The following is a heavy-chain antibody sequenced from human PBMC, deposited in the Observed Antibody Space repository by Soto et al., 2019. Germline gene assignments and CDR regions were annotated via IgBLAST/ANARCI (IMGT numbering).Heavy chain of an antibody. CDR3: ARQGAVAGTRYVDY. J-gene: IGHJ4*02. CDR1: GGSISSYY. D-gene: IGHD6-19*01. Sequence: PSETLSLTCTVSGGSISSYYWSWIRQPPGKGLEWIGYIYYSGSTNYNPSLKSRVTISVDTSKNQFSLKLSSVTAADTAVYYCARQGAVAGTRYVDYWGQGTLVTVSS. CDR2: IYYSGST. V-gene: IGHV4-59*08.